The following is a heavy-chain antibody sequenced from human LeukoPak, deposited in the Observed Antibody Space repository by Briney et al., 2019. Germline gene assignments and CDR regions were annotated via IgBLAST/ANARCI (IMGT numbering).Heavy chain of an antibody. CDR2: IYYSGST. CDR3: ARGGGDSSGYYFYYFDY. CDR1: GGSISSYY. Sequence: PSETLSLTCTVSGGSISSYYWSWIRQPPGKGLEWIGYIYYSGSTNYNPSLKSRVTISVDTSKNQFSLKLSSVTAADTAVYYCARGGGDSSGYYFYYFDYWGQGTLVTVSS. D-gene: IGHD3-22*01. J-gene: IGHJ4*02. V-gene: IGHV4-59*01.